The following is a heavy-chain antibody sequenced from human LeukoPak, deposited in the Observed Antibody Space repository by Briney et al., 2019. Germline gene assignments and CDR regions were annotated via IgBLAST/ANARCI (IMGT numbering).Heavy chain of an antibody. CDR2: ISGSGGST. J-gene: IGHJ4*02. Sequence: GGSLRLSCAASGFTFSSYAMSWVRQAPGKGLEWVAAISGSGGSTYYADSVKGRFTISRANAKNTLYLKMNSLRAEDTAVYYCAKVPNSRPLLQLDYWGQGTLVTVSS. CDR1: GFTFSSYA. D-gene: IGHD1-26*01. V-gene: IGHV3-23*01. CDR3: AKVPNSRPLLQLDY.